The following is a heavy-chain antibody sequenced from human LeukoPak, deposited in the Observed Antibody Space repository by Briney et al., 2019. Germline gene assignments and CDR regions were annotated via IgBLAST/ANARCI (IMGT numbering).Heavy chain of an antibody. CDR2: IYTSGRT. V-gene: IGHV4-61*02. CDR3: ARDMTGSGWYDAFDI. CDR1: GGTISSESYY. J-gene: IGHJ3*02. Sequence: SETLSLTCTVSGGTISSESYYWSWIRQPAGKGPEWIGRIYTSGRTNCNPSLKSRVTISVDTSKNQFSLKLNSVTAADMAVYYCARDMTGSGWYDAFDIWGQGTMVAVSS. D-gene: IGHD6-19*01.